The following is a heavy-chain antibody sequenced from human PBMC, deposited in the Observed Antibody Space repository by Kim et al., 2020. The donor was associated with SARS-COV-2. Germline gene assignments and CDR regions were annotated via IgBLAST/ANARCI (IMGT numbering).Heavy chain of an antibody. CDR1: GGSISSSSYY. J-gene: IGHJ1*01. Sequence: SETLSLTCTVSGGSISSSSYYWGWIRQPPGKGLEWIGSIYYSGSTYYNPSLKSRVTISVDTSKNQFSLKLSSVTAADTAVYYCAREETDFQHWGQGTLVTVSS. CDR2: IYYSGST. CDR3: AREETDFQH. V-gene: IGHV4-39*01.